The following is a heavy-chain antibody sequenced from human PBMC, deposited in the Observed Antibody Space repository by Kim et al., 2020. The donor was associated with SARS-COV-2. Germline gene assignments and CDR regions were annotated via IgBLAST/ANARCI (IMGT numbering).Heavy chain of an antibody. J-gene: IGHJ3*02. Sequence: SETLSLTCAVYGGSLSGYYWSWIRQPPGKGLEWIGEINHSGSTNYNPSLKSRVTISVDTSKNQFSLKLSSVTAADTAVYYCARGNGWYDAFDIWGQGTMVTVSS. CDR3: ARGNGWYDAFDI. V-gene: IGHV4-34*01. CDR1: GGSLSGYY. CDR2: INHSGST. D-gene: IGHD6-19*01.